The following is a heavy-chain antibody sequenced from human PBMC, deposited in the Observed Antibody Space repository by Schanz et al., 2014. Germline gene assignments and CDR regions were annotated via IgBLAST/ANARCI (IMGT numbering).Heavy chain of an antibody. CDR1: GFTFSDYW. CDR2: IWSDGTNE. J-gene: IGHJ3*02. Sequence: VQLVESGGGLVQPGGSLRLSCTASGFTFSDYWMSWVRQAPGKGPEWVAVIWSDGTNEYYADSVKGRFTISGDSSKYTVYLQMNSLRAEDTAVYYCAKGRFGELSAFDIWGQGTMVTVSP. CDR3: AKGRFGELSAFDI. D-gene: IGHD3-10*01. V-gene: IGHV3-33*06.